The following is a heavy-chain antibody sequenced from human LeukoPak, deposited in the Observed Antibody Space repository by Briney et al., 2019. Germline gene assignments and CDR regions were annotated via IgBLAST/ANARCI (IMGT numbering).Heavy chain of an antibody. CDR2: IYYSGST. CDR3: ARSYSGYDSFDY. CDR1: GGSLSSGSSY. D-gene: IGHD5-12*01. J-gene: IGHJ4*02. V-gene: IGHV4-61*01. Sequence: SETLSLTCTVSGGSLSSGSSYWGWLRQPAGKGLEWIGYIYYSGSTNYNPSLKSRVTISVDTSKNQFSLKLSSVTAADTAVYYCARSYSGYDSFDYWGQGTLVTVSS.